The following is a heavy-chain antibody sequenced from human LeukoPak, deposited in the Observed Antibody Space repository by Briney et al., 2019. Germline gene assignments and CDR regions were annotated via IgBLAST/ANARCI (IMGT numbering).Heavy chain of an antibody. CDR1: GGSISSSNW. CDR2: IYHSGST. CDR3: AREKEPRWLQLLDY. D-gene: IGHD5-24*01. J-gene: IGHJ4*02. Sequence: SGTLSLTCAVSGGSISSSNWSSWVRQPPGKGLGWIGEIYHSGSTNYNPSLKSRVTISVDKSKNKFSLKLRSVTAADTAVYYCAREKEPRWLQLLDYWGQGTLVTVSS. V-gene: IGHV4-4*02.